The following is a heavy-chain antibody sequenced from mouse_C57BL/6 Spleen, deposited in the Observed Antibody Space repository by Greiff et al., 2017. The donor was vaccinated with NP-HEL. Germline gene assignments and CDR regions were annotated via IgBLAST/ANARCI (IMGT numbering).Heavy chain of an antibody. J-gene: IGHJ3*01. CDR2: ISYDGSN. V-gene: IGHV3-6*01. D-gene: IGHD1-1*01. CDR3: AREGYYGSSNFAY. Sequence: EVQVVESGPGLVKPSQSLSLTCSVTGYSITSGYYWNWIRQFPGNKLEWMGYISYDGSNNYNPSLKNRISITRDTSKNQFFLKLNSVTTEDTATYYCAREGYYGSSNFAYWGQGTLVTVSA. CDR1: GYSITSGYY.